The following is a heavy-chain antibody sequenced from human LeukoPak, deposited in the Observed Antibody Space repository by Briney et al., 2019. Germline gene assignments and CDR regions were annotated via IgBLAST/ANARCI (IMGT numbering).Heavy chain of an antibody. D-gene: IGHD3-9*01. CDR2: INPNIGGT. Sequence: ASVKVSCKASGYTFTGYYMHWVRQAPGQGLEWMGWINPNIGGTNYAQKFQGRVTMTRDTSISTAYMELSRLRSDDTAVYYCARARYFDWLPQYNWFDPWGQGTLVTVSS. J-gene: IGHJ5*02. CDR3: ARARYFDWLPQYNWFDP. CDR1: GYTFTGYY. V-gene: IGHV1-2*02.